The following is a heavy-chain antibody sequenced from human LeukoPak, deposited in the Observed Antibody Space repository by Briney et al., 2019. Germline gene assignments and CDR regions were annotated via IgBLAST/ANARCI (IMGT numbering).Heavy chain of an antibody. V-gene: IGHV4-61*01. CDR2: IYYSGST. CDR1: GGSVSSGTYY. J-gene: IGHJ4*02. CDR3: ASEIRSGYYYVVY. D-gene: IGHD3-22*01. Sequence: PSETLSLTCTVSGGSVSSGTYYWSWIRQPPGKGLEWIGYIYYSGSTNYNPSLKSRVTISVDTSKNQFSLKLSSVTAADTAVYYCASEIRSGYYYVVYWGQGTLVTVSS.